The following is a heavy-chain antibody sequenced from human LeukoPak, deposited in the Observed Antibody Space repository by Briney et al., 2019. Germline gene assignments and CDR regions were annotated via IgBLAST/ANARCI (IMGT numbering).Heavy chain of an antibody. CDR1: GYTFTSYI. CDR3: ARDRHLAAAVYYYYMDV. D-gene: IGHD6-13*01. CDR2: INAYNGNT. Sequence: ASVKVSCKASGYTFTSYIIRWVRQAPGQGLEGVGWINAYNGNTDYAQRVQGRVNMTTDTSASTAYMEVRSLSPDDQGVLFCARDRHLAAAVYYYYMDVWGKGTPVTVSS. J-gene: IGHJ6*03. V-gene: IGHV1-18*01.